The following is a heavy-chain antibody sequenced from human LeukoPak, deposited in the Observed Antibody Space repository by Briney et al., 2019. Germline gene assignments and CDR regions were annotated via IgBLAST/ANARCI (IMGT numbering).Heavy chain of an antibody. V-gene: IGHV4-61*01. CDR1: GGSVSSGSYY. Sequence: SETLSLTCTVSGGSVSSGSYYWSWIRQLPGKGLEWIGYIYYSGSTNYNPSLKSRVTISVDTSKNQFSLKLSSVTAADTAVYYCARDSLQLLIGFDYWGQGTLVTVSS. D-gene: IGHD1-26*01. CDR2: IYYSGST. J-gene: IGHJ4*02. CDR3: ARDSLQLLIGFDY.